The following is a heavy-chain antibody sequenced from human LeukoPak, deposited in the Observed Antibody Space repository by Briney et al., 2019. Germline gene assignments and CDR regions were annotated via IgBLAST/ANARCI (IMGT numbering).Heavy chain of an antibody. Sequence: SETLSLTCTVSGGSISSYYWSWIRQPAGKGLEWIGRIYTSGSTNYNPSLKSRVTMSVDTSKNQFSLKLSSVTAADTAVYYCARQGNCGSSTSCYGDYWGQGTLVTVSS. CDR2: IYTSGST. V-gene: IGHV4-4*07. D-gene: IGHD2-2*01. CDR3: ARQGNCGSSTSCYGDY. J-gene: IGHJ4*02. CDR1: GGSISSYY.